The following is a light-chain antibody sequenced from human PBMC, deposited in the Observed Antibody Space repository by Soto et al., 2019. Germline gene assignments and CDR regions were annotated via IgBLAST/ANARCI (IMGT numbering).Light chain of an antibody. Sequence: DIQRTQSPSSLSASVGDRVTITCQASQDISNYLNWYQQKPGKAPKLLIYDASNLETGVPSRFSGSGSGTDFTFTISSLQPEDIATYYCQQCDNLPITFGQGTRLEIK. CDR1: QDISNY. V-gene: IGKV1-33*01. CDR2: DAS. CDR3: QQCDNLPIT. J-gene: IGKJ5*01.